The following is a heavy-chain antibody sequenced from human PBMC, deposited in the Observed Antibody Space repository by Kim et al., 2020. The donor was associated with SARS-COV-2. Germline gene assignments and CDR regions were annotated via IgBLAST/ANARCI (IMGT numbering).Heavy chain of an antibody. V-gene: IGHV3-23*01. CDR2: ISGSGGST. D-gene: IGHD5-12*01. CDR3: AKDHPLIVATIDGFDY. Sequence: GGSLRLSCAASGFTFSSYAMSWVRQAPGKGLEWVSAISGSGGSTYYADSVKGRFTISRDNSKNTLYLQMNSLRAEDTAVYYCAKDHPLIVATIDGFDYWGQGTLVTVSS. J-gene: IGHJ4*02. CDR1: GFTFSSYA.